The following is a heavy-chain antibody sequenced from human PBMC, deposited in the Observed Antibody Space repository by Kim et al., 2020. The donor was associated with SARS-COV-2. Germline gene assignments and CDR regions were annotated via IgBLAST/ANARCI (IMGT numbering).Heavy chain of an antibody. J-gene: IGHJ3*02. CDR3: ARDRGYYDSSGYYYVRYAFDI. CDR1: GFTFSSYG. D-gene: IGHD3-22*01. Sequence: GGSLRLSCAASGFTFSSYGMHWVRQAPGKGLEWVAVIWYDGSNKYYADSVKGRFTISRDNSKNTLYLQMNSLRAEDTAVYYCARDRGYYDSSGYYYVRYAFDIWGQGTMVTVSS. V-gene: IGHV3-33*01. CDR2: IWYDGSNK.